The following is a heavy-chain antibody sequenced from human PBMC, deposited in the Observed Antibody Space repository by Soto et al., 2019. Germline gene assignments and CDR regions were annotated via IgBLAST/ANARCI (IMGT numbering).Heavy chain of an antibody. CDR2: INAGNGNT. D-gene: IGHD6-13*01. J-gene: IGHJ5*02. CDR3: ARPPIAAPRENWFDP. V-gene: IGHV1-18*01. CDR1: GYTFTSYG. Sequence: QVQLVQSGAEVKKPGASVKVSCKASGYTFTSYGISWVRQAPGQGLEWMGCINAGNGNTKYSQKFQGRVTITRDTSASTAYMELSSLRSEDTAAYYCARPPIAAPRENWFDPWGQGTLVTVSS.